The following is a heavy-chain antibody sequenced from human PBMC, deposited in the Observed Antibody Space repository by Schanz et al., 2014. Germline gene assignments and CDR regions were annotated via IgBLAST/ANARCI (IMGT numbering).Heavy chain of an antibody. V-gene: IGHV3-30*18. D-gene: IGHD6-13*01. CDR1: GITLSGHG. Sequence: QVQLVESGGGVVQPGRSLRLSCAASGITLSGHGLHWVRQAPGKGLEWVGFISFDGRNTGYAHSVKGRFTISRDNSKNTVNLQMNSLRAEDTAVYYCAKEKEEVAADGSFFDYWGQGTLVTVS. J-gene: IGHJ4*02. CDR3: AKEKEEVAADGSFFDY. CDR2: ISFDGRNT.